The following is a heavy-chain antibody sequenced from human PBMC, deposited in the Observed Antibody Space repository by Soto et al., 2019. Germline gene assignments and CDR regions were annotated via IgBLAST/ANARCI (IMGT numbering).Heavy chain of an antibody. CDR2: ISYDGGNK. D-gene: IGHD1-20*01. Sequence: QVQLVESGGGVVQPGRSLRLSCAVSGFRISNYGMHWVRQAPGKGLEWVAGISYDGGNKYYADSVKGRFTISRDTSKNTLYLQMNSLRAEDTAVYHGAKDTNNWNGFDYWGQGTLVTVSS. J-gene: IGHJ4*02. CDR1: GFRISNYG. V-gene: IGHV3-30*18. CDR3: AKDTNNWNGFDY.